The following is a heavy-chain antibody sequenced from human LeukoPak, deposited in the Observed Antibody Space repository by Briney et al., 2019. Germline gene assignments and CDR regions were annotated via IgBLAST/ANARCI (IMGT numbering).Heavy chain of an antibody. CDR1: GFTFSTLG. V-gene: IGHV3-23*01. CDR3: AKEKKYSYGLIDY. J-gene: IGHJ4*02. D-gene: IGHD5-18*01. CDR2: ISGSDRST. Sequence: GGSLRLSCAASGFTFSTLGMTWVRQAPGKGLEWVSGISGSDRSTYYADSVKGRFTISRDNAKNTVYLQMNSLRAEDTAVYYCAKEKKYSYGLIDYWGQGTLVTVSS.